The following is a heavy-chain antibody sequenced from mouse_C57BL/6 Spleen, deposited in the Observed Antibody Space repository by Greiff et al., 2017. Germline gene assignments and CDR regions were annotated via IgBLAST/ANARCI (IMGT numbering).Heavy chain of an antibody. CDR2: INPSSGYT. J-gene: IGHJ2*01. D-gene: IGHD3-2*02. CDR3: ARPSGYGYFDY. CDR1: GYTFTSYT. Sequence: VQLQQSGAELARPGASVKMSCKASGYTFTSYTMHWVKQRPGQGLEWIGYINPSSGYTKYNQTFKDKATLTADKSSSTAYMQLSSLTSEYSAVYYCARPSGYGYFDYWGPGPTLSVSS. V-gene: IGHV1-4*01.